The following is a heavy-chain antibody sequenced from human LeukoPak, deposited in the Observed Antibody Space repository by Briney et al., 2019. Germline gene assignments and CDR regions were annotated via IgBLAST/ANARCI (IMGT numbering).Heavy chain of an antibody. CDR2: IYYNGNT. Sequence: SETLSLTCTVSDGSISSYYWSWIRQPPGKELEWIGNIYYNGNTNYNPSLQSRVTISIDTSKNQFSLKLNSVTAADTATYYCARGRLSPPVFRPFEYWGQGTLVTVSS. CDR1: DGSISSYY. J-gene: IGHJ4*02. CDR3: ARGRLSPPVFRPFEY. V-gene: IGHV4-59*01.